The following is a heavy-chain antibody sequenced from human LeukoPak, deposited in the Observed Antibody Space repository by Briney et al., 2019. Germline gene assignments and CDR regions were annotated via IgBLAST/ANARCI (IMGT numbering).Heavy chain of an antibody. V-gene: IGHV3-21*01. J-gene: IGHJ4*02. Sequence: GGSLRLSCAASGFTFSSYSMNWVRQAPGKGLEWVSSISSSSSYIYYADSVKGRFTISRDNAKNSLYLQMNSLRAEDTAVYYCARDYWSGGGSYFYWGQGTLVTVSS. CDR3: ARDYWSGGGSYFY. CDR2: ISSSSSYI. D-gene: IGHD1-26*01. CDR1: GFTFSSYS.